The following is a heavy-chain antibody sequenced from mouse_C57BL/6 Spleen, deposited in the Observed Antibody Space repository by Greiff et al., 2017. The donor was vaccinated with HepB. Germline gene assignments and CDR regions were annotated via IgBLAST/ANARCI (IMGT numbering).Heavy chain of an antibody. D-gene: IGHD1-1*01. CDR1: GYAFSSSW. V-gene: IGHV1-82*01. J-gene: IGHJ4*01. CDR2: IYPGDGDT. CDR3: ARSSYYGSRRNAMDY. Sequence: QVQLQQSGPELVKPGASVKISCKASGYAFSSSWMNWVKQRPGKGLEWIGRIYPGDGDTNYNGKFKGKATLTADKSSSTAYMQLSSLTSEDSAVYFCARSSYYGSRRNAMDYWGQGTSDTVSS.